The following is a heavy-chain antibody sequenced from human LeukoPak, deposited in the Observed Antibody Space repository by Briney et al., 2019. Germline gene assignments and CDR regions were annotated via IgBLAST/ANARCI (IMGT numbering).Heavy chain of an antibody. D-gene: IGHD3-22*01. Sequence: GGSLRLSCAASGFTFSSYAVHWVRQAPGKGLEWVAVLSYDGSNKYYADSVKGRFTISRDNSKNTLYLQMNSLRAEDTAVYYCARVQSRYDSSGYYYYWGQGTLVTVSS. V-gene: IGHV3-30-3*01. CDR1: GFTFSSYA. CDR2: LSYDGSNK. CDR3: ARVQSRYDSSGYYYY. J-gene: IGHJ4*02.